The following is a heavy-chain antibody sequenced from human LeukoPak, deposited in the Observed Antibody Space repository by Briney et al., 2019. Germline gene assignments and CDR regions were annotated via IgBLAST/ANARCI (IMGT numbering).Heavy chain of an antibody. CDR1: GYTSTGYY. J-gene: IGHJ5*02. CDR3: ARDLAALCRTNGVCYTVDP. Sequence: ASVKVSCKASGYTSTGYYMHWVRQAPGQGLEWMGWINPNSGGTNYAQKFQGRVTMTRDTSISTAYMELSRLRSDDTAVYYCARDLAALCRTNGVCYTVDPWGQGTLVTVSS. D-gene: IGHD2-8*01. V-gene: IGHV1-2*02. CDR2: INPNSGGT.